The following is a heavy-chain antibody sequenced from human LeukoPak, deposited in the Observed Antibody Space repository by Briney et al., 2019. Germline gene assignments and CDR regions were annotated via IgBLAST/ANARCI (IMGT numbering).Heavy chain of an antibody. CDR2: ISGSGGST. V-gene: IGHV3-23*01. CDR3: AKDRLCTNGVCPSLD. CDR1: GFTFSSYA. D-gene: IGHD2-8*01. J-gene: IGHJ4*02. Sequence: GGSLRLSCAASGFTFSSYAMSWVRQAPGKGLEWVSAISGSGGSTYYADSVKGRFTISRDNSKNTLYLQMNSLRAEDTAVYYCAKDRLCTNGVCPSLDGGQGTLVTVSS.